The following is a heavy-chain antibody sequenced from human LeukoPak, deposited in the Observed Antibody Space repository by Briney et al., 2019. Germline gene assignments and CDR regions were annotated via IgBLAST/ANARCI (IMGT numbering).Heavy chain of an antibody. Sequence: SETLSLTCTVSGDSITAPKWWSWVRQAPGEGLEWIGEIYHDRTTSFNPSLKSRLTISVDKSANPFFLNLNSVSATDTAVYYCVGRGLYGGTWLFEYWGQGALVTVSS. D-gene: IGHD2-8*01. V-gene: IGHV4-4*02. CDR3: VGRGLYGGTWLFEY. CDR1: GDSITAPKW. J-gene: IGHJ4*02. CDR2: IYHDRTT.